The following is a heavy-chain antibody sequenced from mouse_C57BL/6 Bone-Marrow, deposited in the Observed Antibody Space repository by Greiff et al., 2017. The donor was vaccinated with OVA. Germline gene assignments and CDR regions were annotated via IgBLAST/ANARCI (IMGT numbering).Heavy chain of an antibody. V-gene: IGHV1-64*01. Sequence: QVHVKQSGAELVKPGASVKLSCKASGYTFTSYWMHWVKQRPGQGLEWIGMIHPNSGSTNYNEKFKSKATLTVDKSSSTAYMQLSSLTSEDSAVYYCELGYAMDYWGQGTSVTVSS. CDR1: GYTFTSYW. CDR3: ELGYAMDY. D-gene: IGHD4-1*01. CDR2: IHPNSGST. J-gene: IGHJ4*01.